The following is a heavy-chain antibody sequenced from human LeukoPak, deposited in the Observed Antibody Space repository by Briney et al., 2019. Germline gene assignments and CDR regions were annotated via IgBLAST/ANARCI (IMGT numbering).Heavy chain of an antibody. D-gene: IGHD1-26*01. CDR1: GESFSGYY. V-gene: IGHV4-34*01. CDR2: VDRGGTT. J-gene: IGHJ4*02. CDR3: ARAPVGGTLDY. Sequence: PSETLSLTCAVYGESFSGYYWTWIRQPPGQGLEWIGEVDRGGTTNYNPSLKSRVIISVDTSKNQLSLKLRSLTAADTAVYYCARAPVGGTLDYRGQGILVTVSS.